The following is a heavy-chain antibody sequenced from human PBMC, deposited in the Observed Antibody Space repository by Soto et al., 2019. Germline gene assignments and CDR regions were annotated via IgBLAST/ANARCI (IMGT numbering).Heavy chain of an antibody. Sequence: QVQLVQSGAEVMQPASSVKVSCKTSGGTFSSYAISWVRQAPGQGLEWMGGIVPIVDTPPYAQKFQARVTTTADESTSTVYTELTSLRSDDTAIYHALRLVAIPAYPVKWGEGTLVTFAS. CDR2: IVPIVDTP. CDR1: GGTFSSYA. CDR3: LRLVAIPAYPVK. J-gene: IGHJ4*02. V-gene: IGHV1-69*12. D-gene: IGHD3-16*01.